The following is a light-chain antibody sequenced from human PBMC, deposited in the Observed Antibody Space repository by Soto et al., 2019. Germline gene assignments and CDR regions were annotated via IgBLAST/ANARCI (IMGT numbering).Light chain of an antibody. Sequence: QSALTQPPSVSGSPGQSVTISCTGTSTGFVSYNRVSWYQQPPGTAPKLMIYEVRKRPSGVPDRFSGSKSGNTASLTISGLQPADEADYYCSLYTSENTYVFGTGTKLTVL. CDR1: STGFVSYNR. CDR3: SLYTSENTYV. J-gene: IGLJ1*01. CDR2: EVR. V-gene: IGLV2-18*01.